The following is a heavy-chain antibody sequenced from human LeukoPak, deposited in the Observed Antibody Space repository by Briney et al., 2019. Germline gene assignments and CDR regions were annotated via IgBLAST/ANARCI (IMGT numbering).Heavy chain of an antibody. CDR3: ARDVTSSGWDKNWFDP. CDR2: IIPIFGTA. D-gene: IGHD6-19*01. Sequence: GASVKVSCKASGGTFSSYAISWLRQAPGQGLEWMGGIIPIFGTANYAQKFQGRVTITTDESTSTAYMELSSLRSEDTAVYYCARDVTSSGWDKNWFDPWGQGTLVTVSS. CDR1: GGTFSSYA. J-gene: IGHJ5*02. V-gene: IGHV1-69*05.